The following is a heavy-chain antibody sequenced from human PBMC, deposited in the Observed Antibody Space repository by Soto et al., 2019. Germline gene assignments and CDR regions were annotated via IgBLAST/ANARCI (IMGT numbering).Heavy chain of an antibody. J-gene: IGHJ3*02. Sequence: SETLSLTCAVSGGSISSGGYSWSWIRQPPGKGLEWIGYTYHSGSTYYNPSLKSRVTISVDTSKNQFSLKLSSVTATDTAVYYCARHHGDYYDAFDIWGQGTMVTVSS. D-gene: IGHD1-26*01. CDR1: GGSISSGGYS. CDR3: ARHHGDYYDAFDI. V-gene: IGHV4-30-2*01. CDR2: TYHSGST.